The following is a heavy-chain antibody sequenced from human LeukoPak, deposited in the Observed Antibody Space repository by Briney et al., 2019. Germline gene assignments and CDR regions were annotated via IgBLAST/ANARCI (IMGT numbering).Heavy chain of an antibody. CDR2: INPNSGGT. CDR1: GYTFTGYY. CDR3: ARDGGLWFGESTSRWFDP. V-gene: IGHV1-2*02. D-gene: IGHD3-10*01. J-gene: IGHJ5*02. Sequence: ASVKVSCKASGYTFTGYYMHWVRQAPGQGLEWMGWINPNSGGTNYAQKFQGRVAMTRDTSISTAYMELSRLRSDDTAVYYCARDGGLWFGESTSRWFDPWGQGTLVTVSS.